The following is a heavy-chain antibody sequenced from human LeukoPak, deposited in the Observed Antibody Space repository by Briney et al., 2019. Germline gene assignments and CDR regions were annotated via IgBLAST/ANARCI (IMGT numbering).Heavy chain of an antibody. J-gene: IGHJ5*02. CDR1: GGSISSGGYY. CDR2: INHSGST. V-gene: IGHV4-30-2*01. CDR3: ARRVRIAAPFNP. Sequence: PSQTLSLTCTVSGGSISSGGYYWSWIRQPPGKGLEWIGEINHSGSTNYNPSLKSRVTVSVDTSKNQFSLKLTSVTAADTAVYYCARRVRIAAPFNPWGQGTLVIVSS. D-gene: IGHD6-13*01.